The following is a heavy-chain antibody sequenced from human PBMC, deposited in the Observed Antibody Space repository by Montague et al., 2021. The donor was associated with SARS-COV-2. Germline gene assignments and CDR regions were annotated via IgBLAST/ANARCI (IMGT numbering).Heavy chain of an antibody. Sequence: SLRLSCAASGFTFSSYAMSWVRQAPGKGLEWVSVIYSGGSSTYYGDSVKGRFTISRDNSKNTLYLQMNSLRAEDTAVYYCATTTGLGSWGQGTLVTVSS. CDR1: GFTFSSYA. V-gene: IGHV3-23*03. D-gene: IGHD4-17*01. CDR3: ATTTGLGS. J-gene: IGHJ5*02. CDR2: IYSGGSST.